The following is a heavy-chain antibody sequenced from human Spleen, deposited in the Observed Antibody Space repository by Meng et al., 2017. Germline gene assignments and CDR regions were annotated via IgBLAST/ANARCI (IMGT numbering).Heavy chain of an antibody. V-gene: IGHV3-20*04. J-gene: IGHJ4*02. Sequence: GESLKTSCAASGFTFEDYGMSWVRQVSGKGLEWVAAINGNGGGISYADSVKGRFTISRDNAKKSLHLQMNSLKAEDTAFYYCARHHYGSGHLWGQGTLVTVSS. CDR2: INGNGGGI. CDR3: ARHHYGSGHL. CDR1: GFTFEDYG. D-gene: IGHD3-10*01.